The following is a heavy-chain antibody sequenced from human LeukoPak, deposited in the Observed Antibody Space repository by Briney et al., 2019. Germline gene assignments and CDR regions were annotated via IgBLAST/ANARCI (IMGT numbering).Heavy chain of an antibody. Sequence: SETLSLTCTVSGGSISSYYWSWIRQPPGKGLEWIGYIYYSGSTNYNPSLKSRVTISVDTSKNQFSLKLSSVTAADTAVYHCARGEMATISFDYWGQGTLVTVSS. D-gene: IGHD5-24*01. CDR1: GGSISSYY. CDR3: ARGEMATISFDY. CDR2: IYYSGST. V-gene: IGHV4-59*01. J-gene: IGHJ4*02.